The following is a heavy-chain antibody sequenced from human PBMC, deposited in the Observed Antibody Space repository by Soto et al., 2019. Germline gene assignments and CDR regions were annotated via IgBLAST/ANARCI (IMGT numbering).Heavy chain of an antibody. V-gene: IGHV2-5*02. J-gene: IGHJ4*02. D-gene: IGHD3-10*01. CDR1: GFSLNTSGLS. Sequence: QITLKESGPALVKPTQTLTLTCSFSGFSLNTSGLSVGWIRQPPGKALECLALIFADGDKRYSPSLKDRLTIAKDTSKNQVVLTMTDMDPMDTATYYCVHSVYLWFGGYFDPWGQGVLVTVST. CDR2: IFADGDK. CDR3: VHSVYLWFGGYFDP.